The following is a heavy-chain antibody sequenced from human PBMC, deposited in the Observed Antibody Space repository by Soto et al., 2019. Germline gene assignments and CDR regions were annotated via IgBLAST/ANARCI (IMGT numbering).Heavy chain of an antibody. D-gene: IGHD3-22*01. V-gene: IGHV4-39*01. CDR3: ARHPREIYYYDSSGYYFFDY. CDR2: IYYDGNT. J-gene: IGHJ4*02. Sequence: SETLSLTCTVSGDSITSSSHYWGWIRQPPGKGLECIANIYYDGNTYYNPSLKSRVAISLDTSKNQFSLKLSSVTAADTAVYYCARHPREIYYYDSSGYYFFDYWGQGTLVTVSS. CDR1: GDSITSSSHY.